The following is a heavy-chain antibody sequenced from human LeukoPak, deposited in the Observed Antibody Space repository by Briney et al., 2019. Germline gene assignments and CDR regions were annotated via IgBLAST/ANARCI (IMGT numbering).Heavy chain of an antibody. CDR2: IYPGDSDT. CDR3: ARQRRGDSGYDYGGLGY. CDR1: GYSFTSYW. J-gene: IGHJ4*02. V-gene: IGHV5-51*01. Sequence: GESLKISCKSSGYSFTSYWIGWVRQMPGEGLEWVGIIYPGDSDTRYSPFFQGQVTISADKSISTAYLQWSSLKASDTAMYYCARQRRGDSGYDYGGLGYWGQGTLVTVSS. D-gene: IGHD5-12*01.